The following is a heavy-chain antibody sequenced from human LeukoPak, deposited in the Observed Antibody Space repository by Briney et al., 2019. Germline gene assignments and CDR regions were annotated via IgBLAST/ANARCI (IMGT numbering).Heavy chain of an antibody. V-gene: IGHV4-59*11. CDR3: ATIKRGSIFGYFDF. CDR1: AGSISSHY. CDR2: LFDSVNT. D-gene: IGHD5-18*01. Sequence: SETLSLTCTVSAGSISSHYWSWIRQPPGDGLEWIAYLFDSVNTKDNPSLQSRLTLSADTSKNQFSLRLSSVTAADTAVYYCATIKRGSIFGYFDFWGQGIKVTVSS. J-gene: IGHJ4*02.